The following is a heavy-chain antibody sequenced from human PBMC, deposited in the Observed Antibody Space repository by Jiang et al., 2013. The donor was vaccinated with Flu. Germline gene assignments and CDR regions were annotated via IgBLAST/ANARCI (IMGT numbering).Heavy chain of an antibody. CDR2: INHSGST. CDR1: GGSFSGYY. D-gene: IGHD6-13*01. J-gene: IGHJ4*02. CDR3: ARRADSSKGEDY. Sequence: VLLKPSETLSLTCAVYGGSFSGYYWSWIRQPPGKGLEWIGEINHSGSTNYNPSLKSRVTISVDTSKNQFSLKLSSVTAADTAVYYCARRADSSKGEDYWGQGTLVTVSS. V-gene: IGHV4-34*01.